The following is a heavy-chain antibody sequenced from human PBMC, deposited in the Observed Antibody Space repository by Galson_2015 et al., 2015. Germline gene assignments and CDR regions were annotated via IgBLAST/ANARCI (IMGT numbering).Heavy chain of an antibody. D-gene: IGHD5-24*01. CDR1: GGSLSGYY. CDR2: INHSGTT. Sequence: SETLSLTCAVYGGSLSGYYWSWIRQPPGKGLEWIGEINHSGTTNYNPSLKSRGTLSVDTSKKHFSLKLSSVTAADTAVYYCARWLQLRSPFWAFDIWGPGTMVTVSS. V-gene: IGHV4-34*01. J-gene: IGHJ3*02. CDR3: ARWLQLRSPFWAFDI.